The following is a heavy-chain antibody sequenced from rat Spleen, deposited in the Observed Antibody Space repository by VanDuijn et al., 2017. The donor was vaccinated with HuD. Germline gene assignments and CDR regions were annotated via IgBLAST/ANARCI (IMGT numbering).Heavy chain of an antibody. CDR3: ARDPDYGGGYYFDY. J-gene: IGHJ2*01. CDR1: GFTFNNYY. V-gene: IGHV5-25*01. D-gene: IGHD1-11*01. Sequence: EVQLVESGGGLVQPGRSMKLSCAASGFTFNNYYMAWVRQAPTKGLEWVASLSTGGGKPYYRDSVKGRFTISRDNAKSTLYLQMDSLRSEDTATYYCARDPDYGGGYYFDYWGQGVMVTVSS. CDR2: LSTGGGKP.